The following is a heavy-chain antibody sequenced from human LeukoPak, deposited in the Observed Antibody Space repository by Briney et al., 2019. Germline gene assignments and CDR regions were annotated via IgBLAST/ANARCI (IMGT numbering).Heavy chain of an antibody. V-gene: IGHV3-30*18. J-gene: IGHJ4*02. CDR2: ISYDGSNK. Sequence: GGSLRLSCAASGFTFSSYGMHWVHQAPGKGLEWVAVISYDGSNKYYADSVKGRFTISRDNSKNTLYLQMNSLRAEDTAVYYCAKGGGYDILTGYYSFMITFGGVIYWGQGTLVTVSS. D-gene: IGHD3-16*01. CDR1: GFTFSSYG. CDR3: AKGGGYDILTGYYSFMITFGGVIY.